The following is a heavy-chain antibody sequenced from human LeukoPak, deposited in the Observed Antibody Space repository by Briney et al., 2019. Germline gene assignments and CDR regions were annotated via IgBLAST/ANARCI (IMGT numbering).Heavy chain of an antibody. V-gene: IGHV3-7*01. CDR1: GFTFTNFW. D-gene: IGHD6-13*01. J-gene: IGHJ5*02. CDR2: INRDGTKT. Sequence: PGGSLRLSCAASGFTFTNFWMTWVRQSPGKALEWVANINRDGTKTTYVDSVKGRFTISRDNAKNSLFLHMSSLRAEDTAVYCATAPAAADSSWGQGTLVAVSS. CDR3: ATAPAAADSS.